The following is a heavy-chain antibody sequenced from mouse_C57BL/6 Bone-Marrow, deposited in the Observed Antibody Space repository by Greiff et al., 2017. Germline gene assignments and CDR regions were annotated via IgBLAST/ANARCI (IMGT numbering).Heavy chain of an antibody. V-gene: IGHV14-4*01. CDR2: IDPENGDT. J-gene: IGHJ2*01. D-gene: IGHD1-1*01. CDR3: TTKRVITTVVAFDY. Sequence: VQLKQSGAELVRPGASVKLSCTASGFNIKDDYLHWVKQRPEQGLEWIGWIDPENGDTEYASKFQGKATITADTSSNTAYLQLSSLTSEDTAVYYCTTKRVITTVVAFDYWGQGTTLTVSS. CDR1: GFNIKDDY.